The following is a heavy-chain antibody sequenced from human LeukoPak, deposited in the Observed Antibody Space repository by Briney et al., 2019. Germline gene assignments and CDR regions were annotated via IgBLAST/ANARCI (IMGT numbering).Heavy chain of an antibody. J-gene: IGHJ4*02. CDR3: ARGSDVSDY. V-gene: IGHV3-48*01. Sequence: GGSLRLSCAASGFIFSTYAMSWVRQAPGKGLEWVSYITSGSTTIYYADSVEGRFTISRDNAKNSLYLQMKSLRAEDTAVYYCARGSDVSDYWGQGTLVTVSS. CDR2: ITSGSTTI. CDR1: GFIFSTYA. D-gene: IGHD2-15*01.